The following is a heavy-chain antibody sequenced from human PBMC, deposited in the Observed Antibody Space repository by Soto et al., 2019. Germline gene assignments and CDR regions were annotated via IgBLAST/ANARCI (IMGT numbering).Heavy chain of an antibody. Sequence: PSETLSLTCAVYGGSFSGCYWSWIRQPPGKGLEWLAYIYDDGSANYNPSLKSRATISLDMSKNQFSLKLTSVTAADTAVYYCARDKYCSGGSCRKNWFDPWGQGTLVTVSS. J-gene: IGHJ5*02. V-gene: IGHV4-59*01. CDR2: IYDDGSA. CDR3: ARDKYCSGGSCRKNWFDP. CDR1: GGSFSGCY. D-gene: IGHD2-15*01.